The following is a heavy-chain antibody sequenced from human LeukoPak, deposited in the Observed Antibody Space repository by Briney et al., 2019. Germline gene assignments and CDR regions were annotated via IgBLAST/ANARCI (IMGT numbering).Heavy chain of an antibody. CDR1: GFSLSGYW. CDR2: NNGDGSTT. Sequence: GGSLRLSCVASGFSLSGYWMYWVRQAPGKGLMYISRNNGDGSTTNYADIVKGRFTMSRDNVKNTLYLQMNSLRVEDTAVYYCARDPRNVGLAPWGQGTLVTVSS. D-gene: IGHD2-15*01. J-gene: IGHJ5*02. CDR3: ARDPRNVGLAP. V-gene: IGHV3-74*01.